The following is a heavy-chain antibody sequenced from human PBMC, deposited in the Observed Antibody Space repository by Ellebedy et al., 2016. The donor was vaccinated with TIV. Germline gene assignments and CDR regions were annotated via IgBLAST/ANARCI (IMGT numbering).Heavy chain of an antibody. J-gene: IGHJ6*02. Sequence: ASVKVSCKTSGYVFTAYYIHWVRQAPGQSLEWMGWINPDSGGTNLPQKFQGRVTMTRDTSVNTAYMELSRLQSDDTAVYYCARVLRATSGMDVWGQGTTVIVS. D-gene: IGHD4/OR15-4a*01. V-gene: IGHV1-2*02. CDR3: ARVLRATSGMDV. CDR1: GYVFTAYY. CDR2: INPDSGGT.